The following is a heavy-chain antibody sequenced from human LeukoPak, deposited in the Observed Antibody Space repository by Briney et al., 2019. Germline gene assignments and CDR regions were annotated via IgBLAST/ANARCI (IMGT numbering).Heavy chain of an antibody. CDR2: ISGSGGSR. CDR3: AKLREWELPDLFDY. D-gene: IGHD1-26*01. CDR1: GFTFSSYG. V-gene: IGHV3-23*01. J-gene: IGHJ4*02. Sequence: GGSLRLSCAASGFTFSSYGMSWVRQAPGKGLEWVSGISGSGGSRFYTDSVKGRFTISRDNSKNTLYLQMNSLRAEDTAVYYCAKLREWELPDLFDYWGQGTLVTVSS.